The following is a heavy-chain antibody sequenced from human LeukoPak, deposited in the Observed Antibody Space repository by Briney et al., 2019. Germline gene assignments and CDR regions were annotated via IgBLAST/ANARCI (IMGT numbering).Heavy chain of an antibody. V-gene: IGHV1-46*01. CDR3: ARDHRYCSSTSCRHYYYYYMDV. J-gene: IGHJ6*03. Sequence: ASVKVSCKASGYTFTSYYMHWVRQAPGQGLEWMGIINPGGGSTSYAQKFQGRVTMTRDTSTSTVYMELSSLRSEDTAVYYCARDHRYCSSTSCRHYYYYYMDVWGEGTTVTVSS. D-gene: IGHD2-2*01. CDR1: GYTFTSYY. CDR2: INPGGGST.